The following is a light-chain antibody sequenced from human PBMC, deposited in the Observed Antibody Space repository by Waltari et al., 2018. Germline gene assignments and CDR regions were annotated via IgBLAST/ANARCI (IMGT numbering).Light chain of an antibody. CDR1: PSVSSNY. V-gene: IGKV3-20*01. CDR2: GAS. CDR3: QQYGSSRFT. J-gene: IGKJ4*01. Sequence: EIVLTQSPGPLSLSPGDRAALSCRASPSVSSNYLAWYQQRPGQAPRPLIYGASTRATGIPDRFSGAGSGTDFTLTISRLEPEDFAVYYCQQYGSSRFTFGGGTKVEIK.